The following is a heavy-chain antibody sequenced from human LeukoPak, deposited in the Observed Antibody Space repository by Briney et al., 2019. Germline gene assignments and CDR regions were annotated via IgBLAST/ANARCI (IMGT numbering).Heavy chain of an antibody. CDR3: ARIDYYDSSGYPPPGYYYYMDV. Sequence: PSETLSLTCTVSGVSISSSNSYWGWIRQPPGKGLEWIGSIYYSGNTYYNPSLKSRVTISVDTSKNQFSLKLSSVTAADTAVYYCARIDYYDSSGYPPPGYYYYMDVWGKGTTVTVSS. CDR1: GVSISSSNSY. V-gene: IGHV4-39*07. CDR2: IYYSGNT. D-gene: IGHD3-22*01. J-gene: IGHJ6*03.